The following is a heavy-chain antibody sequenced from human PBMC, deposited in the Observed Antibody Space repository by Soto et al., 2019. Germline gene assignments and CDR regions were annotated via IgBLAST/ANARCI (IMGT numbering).Heavy chain of an antibody. V-gene: IGHV1-69*01. Sequence: QVQLEQSGAEVEKPGSSVKVSCKPSGGTFKSYVLNWVRQAPGQGLEWMGGIIPFLGSADYAQKFHDRVTITADESTSTAYLELSSLRSEDSAVYYCAGTQFDTSGYYPSGLELWGQATLVTVAS. CDR2: IIPFLGSA. CDR3: AGTQFDTSGYYPSGLEL. D-gene: IGHD3-22*01. CDR1: GGTFKSYV. J-gene: IGHJ4*02.